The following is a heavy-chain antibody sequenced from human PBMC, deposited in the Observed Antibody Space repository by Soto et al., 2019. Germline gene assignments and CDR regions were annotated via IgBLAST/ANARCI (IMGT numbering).Heavy chain of an antibody. CDR3: ARDGEKSFWYYHNYSGTDV. D-gene: IGHD1-7*01. CDR1: VFTFSSYA. CDR2: ISYDGSNK. V-gene: IGHV3-30-3*01. Sequence: VGSLRLSCAASVFTFSSYAMHWVRHSPGKGLEWVAVISYDGSNKYYADSVKGRFTISRDNSKNKLYLQMNSLRAEDTAVYFCARDGEKSFWYYHNYSGTDVWGQGTIVTVSS. J-gene: IGHJ6*02.